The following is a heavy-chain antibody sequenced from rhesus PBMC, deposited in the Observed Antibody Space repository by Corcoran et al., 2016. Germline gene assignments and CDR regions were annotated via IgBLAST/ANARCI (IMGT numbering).Heavy chain of an antibody. CDR2: INPSNGNT. D-gene: IGHD2-21*01. CDR3: ARDGFTPGSDFDY. V-gene: IGHV1-200*01. Sequence: QVQLVQSGAEVKKPGTSVKLSCKASGYTFTSYYINWVRQAPGQGLEWMGWINPSNGNTCYAQKFQGRVTMTRDTSTNTAYMELNSLRSEDTAVYYCARDGFTPGSDFDYWGQGVLVTVSS. CDR1: GYTFTSYY. J-gene: IGHJ4*01.